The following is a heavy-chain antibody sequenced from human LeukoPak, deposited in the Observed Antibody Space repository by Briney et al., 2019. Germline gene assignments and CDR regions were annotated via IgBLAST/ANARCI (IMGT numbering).Heavy chain of an antibody. CDR2: ISSSSSYI. J-gene: IGHJ4*02. CDR3: ALPGIAAAGTDY. Sequence: PGGSLRLSCAASGFTFSSYSMNWVRQAPGKGLEWVSSISSSSSYIYYADSVKGRFTISRDNAKNSLYLQMNSLRAEDTAAYYCALPGIAAAGTDYWGQGTLVTVSS. CDR1: GFTFSSYS. D-gene: IGHD6-13*01. V-gene: IGHV3-21*01.